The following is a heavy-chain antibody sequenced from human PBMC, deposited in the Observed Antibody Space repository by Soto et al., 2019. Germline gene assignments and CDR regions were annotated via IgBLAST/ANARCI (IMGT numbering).Heavy chain of an antibody. CDR3: ARLRDYYGSGSYIRYYYGMDV. V-gene: IGHV5-10-1*01. CDR1: GYSFTSYW. D-gene: IGHD3-10*01. J-gene: IGHJ6*02. Sequence: ESLKISCKGSGYSFTSYWISWVRQMPGKGLEWMGRIDPSDSYTNYSPSFQGHVTISADKSISTAYLQWSSLKASDTAMYYCARLRDYYGSGSYIRYYYGMDVWGQGTTVTVSS. CDR2: IDPSDSYT.